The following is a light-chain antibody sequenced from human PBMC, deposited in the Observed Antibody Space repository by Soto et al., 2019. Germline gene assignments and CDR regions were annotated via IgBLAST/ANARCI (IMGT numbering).Light chain of an antibody. Sequence: QSALTQPASVSESLGQSITISCTGTSSDIGYYNYVSWYQHHPGKAPKLMIYDVSNRPSGVSRRFSGSKSGNTASLTISGLRADDEADYYCTSYTTSSTLVFGGGTKLTVL. CDR3: TSYTTSSTLV. CDR1: SSDIGYYNY. CDR2: DVS. V-gene: IGLV2-14*03. J-gene: IGLJ2*01.